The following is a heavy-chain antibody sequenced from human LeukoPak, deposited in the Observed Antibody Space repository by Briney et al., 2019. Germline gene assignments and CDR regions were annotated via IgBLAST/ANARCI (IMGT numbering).Heavy chain of an antibody. Sequence: ASVKVSCKASGYTFSNHYMQWVRQAPGQGFEWLGWINPNSGGTSYAQKFQGRVTMTRDTSISTAYMELTRLRSDDTAVYYCVRGALDPATVTNYFEYWGQGTLVTVSS. D-gene: IGHD4-17*01. CDR1: GYTFSNHY. CDR2: INPNSGGT. V-gene: IGHV1-2*02. J-gene: IGHJ4*02. CDR3: VRGALDPATVTNYFEY.